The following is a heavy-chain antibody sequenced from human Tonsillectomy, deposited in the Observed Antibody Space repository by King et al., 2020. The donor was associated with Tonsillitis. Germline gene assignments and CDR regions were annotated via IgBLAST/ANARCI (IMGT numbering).Heavy chain of an antibody. J-gene: IGHJ4*02. Sequence: VQLVESGGGVVQPGRALGLSCEVSGLTFSSHAMHWVRQAPRRGLEWVAAISHDGNYNYYADSVKGRFTISRDNSKNTLNLQMNSLRAEDTAVDYCAKGTRELDYWGQGTLVTVSS. CDR3: AKGTRELDY. CDR2: ISHDGNYN. V-gene: IGHV3-30*18. D-gene: IGHD5-24*01. CDR1: GLTFSSHA.